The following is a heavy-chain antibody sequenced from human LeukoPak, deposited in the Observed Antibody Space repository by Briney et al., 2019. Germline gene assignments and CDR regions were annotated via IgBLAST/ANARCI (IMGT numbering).Heavy chain of an antibody. V-gene: IGHV3-48*03. D-gene: IGHD3-10*02. CDR1: GFTFSSYE. Sequence: GGSLRLSCAASGFTFSSYEMNWVRQAPGKGLEWVSYISSGGSTIYYADSVRGRFTISRDNAKNSLYLQMNSLRAEDTAVYYCARDLGSGSYSRSWGQGTLVTVSS. J-gene: IGHJ4*02. CDR2: ISSGGSTI. CDR3: ARDLGSGSYSRS.